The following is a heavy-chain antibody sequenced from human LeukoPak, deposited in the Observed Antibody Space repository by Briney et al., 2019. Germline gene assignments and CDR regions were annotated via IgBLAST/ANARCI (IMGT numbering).Heavy chain of an antibody. CDR1: GGSFSGYY. CDR3: ARARSSGWYRVGAFDI. J-gene: IGHJ3*02. Sequence: SETLSLTCAVYGGSFSGYYWSWVRQPAGKGLEWIGRIYTSGSTNYNPSLKSRVTMSVDTSKNQFSLKLSSVTAADTAVYYCARARSSGWYRVGAFDIWGQGTMVTVSS. CDR2: IYTSGST. V-gene: IGHV4-59*10. D-gene: IGHD6-19*01.